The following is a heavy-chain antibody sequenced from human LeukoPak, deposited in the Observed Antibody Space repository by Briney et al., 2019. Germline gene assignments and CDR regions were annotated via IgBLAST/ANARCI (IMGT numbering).Heavy chain of an antibody. CDR1: GFTFSDYY. CDR2: ISNSGSTI. D-gene: IGHD6-6*01. J-gene: IGHJ3*02. CDR3: ASSPGGSSGAFDI. Sequence: GGSLRLSCGASGFTFSDYYMSWIRQAPGKGLEWVSYISNSGSTIYYADSVKGRFTISRDNAKNSLYLQMNSLRAEDTAVYYCASSPGGSSGAFDIWGQGTMVTASS. V-gene: IGHV3-11*04.